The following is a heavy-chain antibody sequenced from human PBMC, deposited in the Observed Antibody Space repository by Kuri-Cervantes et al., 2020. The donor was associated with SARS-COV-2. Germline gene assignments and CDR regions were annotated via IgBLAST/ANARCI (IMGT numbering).Heavy chain of an antibody. CDR2: ISGSGGST. Sequence: GESLKISCAASGFTFSSYAMSWVRQAPGKGLEWVSAISGSGGSTYYADSVKGRFTISRDNSKNTLYLQMNSLGAEDTAVYYCARDKIEYNWNQDYYYYMDVWGKGTTVTVSS. D-gene: IGHD1-20*01. V-gene: IGHV3-23*01. CDR3: ARDKIEYNWNQDYYYYMDV. CDR1: GFTFSSYA. J-gene: IGHJ6*03.